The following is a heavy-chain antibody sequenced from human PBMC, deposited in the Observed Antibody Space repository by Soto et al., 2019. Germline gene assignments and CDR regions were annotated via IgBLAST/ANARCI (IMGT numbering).Heavy chain of an antibody. D-gene: IGHD2-15*01. J-gene: IGHJ5*02. CDR2: ISSSGSTI. CDR1: GFTFSDYY. CDR3: ARERGVAATVFWFDP. V-gene: IGHV3-11*01. Sequence: GGSLRLSCAASGFTFSDYYMSWIRQAPGKGLEWVSYISSSGSTIYYADSVKGRFTISRDNAKNSLYLQMNSLRAEDTAVYYCARERGVAATVFWFDPWGQGTLVTVSS.